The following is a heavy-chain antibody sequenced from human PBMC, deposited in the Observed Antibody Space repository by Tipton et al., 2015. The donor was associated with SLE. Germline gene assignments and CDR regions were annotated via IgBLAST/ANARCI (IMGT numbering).Heavy chain of an antibody. J-gene: IGHJ4*02. CDR3: ARDLRCSGGSCWYYFDY. CDR2: ISSSSSYI. D-gene: IGHD2-15*01. V-gene: IGHV3-21*01. CDR1: GFTFSSYS. Sequence: SLRLSCAASGFTFSSYSMNWVRQAPGKGLEWVSSISSSSSYIYYADSVKGRFTISRDNAKNSLYLQMNSLRAEDTAVYYCARDLRCSGGSCWYYFDYWGQGTLVTASS.